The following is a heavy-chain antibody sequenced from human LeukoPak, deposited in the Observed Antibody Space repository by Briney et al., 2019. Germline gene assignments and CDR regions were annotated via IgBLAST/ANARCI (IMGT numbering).Heavy chain of an antibody. Sequence: GGSLRLSCAASGFTFSSYAMSWVRQAPGKGLEWVSTISGSGGRTYYADSVKGRFTISRDNAKNTLYLQMNTLRDEDTAMYYCARGEAVAGSDHWGQGALVTVSS. CDR1: GFTFSSYA. D-gene: IGHD6-19*01. V-gene: IGHV3-23*01. J-gene: IGHJ4*02. CDR2: ISGSGGRT. CDR3: ARGEAVAGSDH.